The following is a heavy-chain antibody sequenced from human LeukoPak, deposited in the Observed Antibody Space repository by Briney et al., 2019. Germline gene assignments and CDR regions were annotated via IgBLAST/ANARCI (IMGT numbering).Heavy chain of an antibody. J-gene: IGHJ5*02. D-gene: IGHD3-10*01. Sequence: GGSLRLSCTASGFTFSDSAMTWVRQAPGKGLEWLSAISTSGGDAIYADSVKDRFTISRGNSKNTLYLQMNSLRAEDTAVYYCAKEEKLLWFGGNWFDPWGQGTLVTVSS. CDR2: ISTSGGDA. CDR1: GFTFSDSA. CDR3: AKEEKLLWFGGNWFDP. V-gene: IGHV3-23*01.